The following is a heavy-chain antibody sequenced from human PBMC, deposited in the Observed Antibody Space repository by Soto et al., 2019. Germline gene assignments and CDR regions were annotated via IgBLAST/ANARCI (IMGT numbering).Heavy chain of an antibody. CDR1: GLTFSTYG. CDR3: ARWNYAYDY. CDR2: IGQDGSEK. J-gene: IGHJ4*02. Sequence: EVQLVESGGGLVPPGGSLRLSCVASGLTFSTYGMGWVRQAPGKGLEWVAHIGQDGSEKHYVDSVKGRFTISRDNAKNSLYLQVNSLRAEDTAVYYCARWNYAYDYWGQGALVTVSS. D-gene: IGHD1-7*01. V-gene: IGHV3-7*01.